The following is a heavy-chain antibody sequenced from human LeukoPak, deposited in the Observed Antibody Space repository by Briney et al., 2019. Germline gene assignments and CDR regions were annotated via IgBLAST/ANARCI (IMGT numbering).Heavy chain of an antibody. Sequence: HPGGSLRLSCAASGFTLSSYEINWVRQAPGKGLEWVAYISIRGTTRYYADSVKGRFAISRDSAKNSLFLQMNSLRAEDTAVYYCARDVGPHYVDYWGQGTLVTVSS. CDR1: GFTLSSYE. V-gene: IGHV3-48*03. CDR3: ARDVGPHYVDY. CDR2: ISIRGTTR. J-gene: IGHJ4*02. D-gene: IGHD3-16*01.